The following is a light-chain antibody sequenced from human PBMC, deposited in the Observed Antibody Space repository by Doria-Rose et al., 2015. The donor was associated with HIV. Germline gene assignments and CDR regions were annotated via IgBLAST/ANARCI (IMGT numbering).Light chain of an antibody. CDR2: DAS. CDR1: QRVKSSY. J-gene: IGKJ5*01. CDR3: QQYGTSRGT. V-gene: IGKV3-20*01. Sequence: TQSPGTLSLSPGERATLSCRASQRVKSSYLAWYQQKPGQAPRLLIYDASTRATGIPDGFSGSGSGTDFTLTISRLEPEDVALYYCQQYGTSRGTFGQGTRLEIK.